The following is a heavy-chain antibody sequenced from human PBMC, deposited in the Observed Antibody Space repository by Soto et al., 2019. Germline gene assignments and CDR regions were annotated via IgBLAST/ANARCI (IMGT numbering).Heavy chain of an antibody. CDR3: ARVGIAAAGDY. D-gene: IGHD6-13*01. CDR1: GFTFSSYG. J-gene: IGHJ4*02. CDR2: IWYDGSNK. Sequence: QVQLVESGGGVVQPGRSLRLSCAASGFTFSSYGMHWVRQAPGKGLEWVAVIWYDGSNKYYADSVKGRFTISRDNSKNTLYVQMNSLRAEDTAVYYCARVGIAAAGDYWGQGTLVTVSS. V-gene: IGHV3-33*01.